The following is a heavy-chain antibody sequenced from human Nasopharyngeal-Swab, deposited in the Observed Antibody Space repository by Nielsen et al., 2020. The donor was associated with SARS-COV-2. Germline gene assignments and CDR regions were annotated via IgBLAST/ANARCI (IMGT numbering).Heavy chain of an antibody. J-gene: IGHJ6*02. D-gene: IGHD5-18*01. Sequence: WIRQPPGKGLEWIGNIDDSGSTYYNPSLKSRVTISVDTSKNQFSLKLSSVTAADTAVYYCASHRRGYSEDYGMDVWGQGTTVTVSS. CDR3: ASHRRGYSEDYGMDV. V-gene: IGHV4-39*01. CDR2: IDDSGST.